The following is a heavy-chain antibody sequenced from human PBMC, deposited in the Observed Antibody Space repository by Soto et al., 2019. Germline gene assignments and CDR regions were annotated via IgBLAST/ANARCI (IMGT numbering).Heavy chain of an antibody. CDR2: ISYDGSRK. CDR3: AKDPLPAGPQYYSYYMDV. CDR1: GFTFSSYG. Sequence: PGGSLRLSCAASGFTFSSYGMHWVRQAPDKGLEWVTVISYDGSRKYYADSVKGRFTISRDNSKNTLYLQMNSLRAEDTAVYYCAKDPLPAGPQYYSYYMDVWGKGTTVTVSS. J-gene: IGHJ6*03. V-gene: IGHV3-30*18.